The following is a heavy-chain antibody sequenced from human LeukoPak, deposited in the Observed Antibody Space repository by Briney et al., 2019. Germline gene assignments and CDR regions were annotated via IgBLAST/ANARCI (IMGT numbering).Heavy chain of an antibody. CDR2: IYYSGST. Sequence: SETLSLICTVSGGSISSYYWSWIRQPPGKGLEWIGYIYYSGSTNYNPSLKSRVTISVDTSKNQFSLKLSSVTAADTAVYYCARLDGYSSGWYNWFDPWGQGTLVTVSS. J-gene: IGHJ5*02. D-gene: IGHD6-19*01. CDR1: GGSISSYY. CDR3: ARLDGYSSGWYNWFDP. V-gene: IGHV4-59*08.